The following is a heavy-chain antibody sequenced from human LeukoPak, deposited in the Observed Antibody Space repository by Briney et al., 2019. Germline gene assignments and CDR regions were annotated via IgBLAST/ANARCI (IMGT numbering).Heavy chain of an antibody. CDR1: GYDFSNYW. CDR3: ARRGEAAEWFDP. Sequence: GESLKISCKGSGYDFSNYWIAWVRQMPGKGLEWMGIIYPGDSDTRYSPSFQGQVTISADKSINTAYLQWRSLKASDTAIYYCARRGEAAEWFDPWGQGTLVTVSS. J-gene: IGHJ5*02. D-gene: IGHD6-13*01. CDR2: IYPGDSDT. V-gene: IGHV5-51*01.